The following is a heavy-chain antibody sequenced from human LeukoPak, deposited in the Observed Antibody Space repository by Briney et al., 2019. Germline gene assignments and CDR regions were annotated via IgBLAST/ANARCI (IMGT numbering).Heavy chain of an antibody. J-gene: IGHJ4*02. D-gene: IGHD3-22*01. Sequence: PGGSLRLSCAASGFTFNTYWMSWVRQAPGKGLEWVANIKPDGSEKHYVDSVKGRFTISRDNAKNSMYLQMNSLRVEDTAVYYCARDQWWQFIVVAITSYFDLWGQGAQVTVSS. V-gene: IGHV3-7*01. CDR1: GFTFNTYW. CDR2: IKPDGSEK. CDR3: ARDQWWQFIVVAITSYFDL.